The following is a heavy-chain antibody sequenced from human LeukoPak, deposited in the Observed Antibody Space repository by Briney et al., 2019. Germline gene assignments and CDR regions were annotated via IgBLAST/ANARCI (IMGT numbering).Heavy chain of an antibody. CDR2: IRPESDGGTT. CDR3: TTRSHDYNNLGGSA. J-gene: IGHJ5*02. D-gene: IGHD4-11*01. V-gene: IGHV3-15*01. Sequence: GGSLRLSCAASGFTLSKAWVKWVRQAPGKGPEWVGRIRPESDGGTTDYAAAVKGRFTISRDDSKNTLYLQMNSLRIEDTALYYCTTRSHDYNNLGGSAWGQGTLVTVSS. CDR1: GFTLSKAW.